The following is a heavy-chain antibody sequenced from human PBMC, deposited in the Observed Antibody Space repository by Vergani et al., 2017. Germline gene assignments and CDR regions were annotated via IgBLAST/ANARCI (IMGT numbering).Heavy chain of an antibody. J-gene: IGHJ4*02. D-gene: IGHD6-13*01. CDR1: GFTFSDHY. Sequence: VQLVESGGGVVQPGRSLRLSCAASGFTFSDHYMDWVRQAPGKGLEWVGRTRNKANSYTTEYAASVKGRFTISRDDSKNSLYLQMHSLKTEDTAVYYCATTFSSIWYPTLAYWGQGTLVTVSS. CDR3: ATTFSSIWYPTLAY. CDR2: TRNKANSYTT. V-gene: IGHV3-72*01.